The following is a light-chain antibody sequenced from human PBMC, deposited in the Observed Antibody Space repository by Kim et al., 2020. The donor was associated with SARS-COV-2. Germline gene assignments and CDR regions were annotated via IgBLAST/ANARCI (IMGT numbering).Light chain of an antibody. V-gene: IGKV3-11*01. J-gene: IGKJ4*01. CDR1: QSLDTY. CDR2: DAS. Sequence: SLSPGERATLSCRASQSLDTYLAWYQQKPGQAPRLLIYDASNRATGIPARFSGSGSGTDFTLTISSLEPEDFAVYYCQQRRNWPTFGGGTKVDIK. CDR3: QQRRNWPT.